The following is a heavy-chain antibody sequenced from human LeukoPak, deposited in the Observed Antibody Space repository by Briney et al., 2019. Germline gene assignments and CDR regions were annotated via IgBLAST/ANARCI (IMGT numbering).Heavy chain of an antibody. Sequence: PSETLSLTCTVSGGSISSDYWSWVRQPPGKGLEWIGYIYYSGSTNYNPSLKSRVTISVDTSKNQFSLKLSSVTAADTAVYYCARVPVGTWFDPWGQGTLVTVSS. CDR3: ARVPVGTWFDP. V-gene: IGHV4-59*01. D-gene: IGHD7-27*01. CDR1: GGSISSDY. J-gene: IGHJ5*02. CDR2: IYYSGST.